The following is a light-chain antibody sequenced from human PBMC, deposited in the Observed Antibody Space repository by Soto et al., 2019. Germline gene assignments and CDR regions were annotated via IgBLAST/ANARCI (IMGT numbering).Light chain of an antibody. V-gene: IGLV2-14*01. CDR1: STDVGGYNA. J-gene: IGLJ1*01. CDR3: NSFRVSHLYV. Sequence: QSALSQPASVSGSRGQTITISCTGTSTDVGGYNAVSWYQHHPGKAPKLIIYEVTHRPSGVSDRFSASKSGNTASLTISGLQAEDEADYYCNSFRVSHLYVFGTG. CDR2: EVT.